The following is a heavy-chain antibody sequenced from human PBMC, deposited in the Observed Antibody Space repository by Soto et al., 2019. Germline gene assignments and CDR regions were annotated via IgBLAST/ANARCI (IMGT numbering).Heavy chain of an antibody. J-gene: IGHJ2*01. D-gene: IGHD3-22*01. CDR3: ARDPYSYASRGYHSRPHDI. V-gene: IGHV1-69*13. CDR2: IIPIFGTA. CDR1: GGTFSSYA. Sequence: SVKVSCKASGGTFSSYAISWVRQAPGQGLEWMGGIIPIFGTANYAQKFQGRVTITADESTSTAYMELSSLRSEDTAVYYCARDPYSYASRGYHSRPHDIWGRGTLVTVSS.